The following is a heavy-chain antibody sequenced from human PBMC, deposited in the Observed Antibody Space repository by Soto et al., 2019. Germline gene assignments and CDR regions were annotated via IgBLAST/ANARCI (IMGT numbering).Heavy chain of an antibody. V-gene: IGHV3-33*01. D-gene: IGHD2-2*01. CDR1: GFTFSSYG. CDR2: IWYDGSNK. J-gene: IGHJ4*02. Sequence: GGSLRLSCAASGFTFSSYGMHWVRQAPGKGLEWVAVIWYDGSNKYYADSVKGRFTISRDNSKNTLYLQMNSLRAEDTAVYYCARNNRPVNCSSTRCEYFDYWGQGTLVTVSS. CDR3: ARNNRPVNCSSTRCEYFDY.